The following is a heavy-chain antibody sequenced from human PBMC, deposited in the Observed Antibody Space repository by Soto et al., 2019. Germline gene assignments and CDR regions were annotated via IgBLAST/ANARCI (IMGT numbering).Heavy chain of an antibody. V-gene: IGHV3-11*01. CDR3: ARDLGSGSYRPVPLPPGFDY. D-gene: IGHD3-10*01. CDR2: ISSSGSTI. CDR1: GFTFSDYY. J-gene: IGHJ4*02. Sequence: GGSLRLSCAASGFTFSDYYMSWIRQAPGKGLEWVSYISSSGSTIYYADSVKGRFTISRDNAKNSLYLQMNSLRAEDTAVYYCARDLGSGSYRPVPLPPGFDYWGQGTLVTVSS.